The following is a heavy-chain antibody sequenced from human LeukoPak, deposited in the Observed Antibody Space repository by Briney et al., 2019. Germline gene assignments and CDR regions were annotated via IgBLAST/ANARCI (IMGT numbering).Heavy chain of an antibody. J-gene: IGHJ4*02. CDR3: ARGELGYTYGYVPNS. CDR1: GGTFSSYV. Sequence: SVTVSCKASGGTFSSYVISWVRQAPGQGLEWMGGIIPIFGTANYAQKFQGRVTITADESARTAHMELSSLREEDTAGYYCARGELGYTYGYVPNSWAQEPLVTVS. CDR2: IIPIFGTA. D-gene: IGHD5-18*01. V-gene: IGHV1-69*13.